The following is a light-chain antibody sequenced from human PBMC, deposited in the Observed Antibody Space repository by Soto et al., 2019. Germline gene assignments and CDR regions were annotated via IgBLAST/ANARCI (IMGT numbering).Light chain of an antibody. Sequence: QSVLTQPASVSGSPGQSITISCTGTSSDVGSYNLVSWYQQHPGKAPKLMIYEGSKRPSGVSNRFSGSKSGNTASLTISGLQAEDEADYYCCSYAGSSTVGHVVFGGGTKVTVL. CDR1: SSDVGSYNL. V-gene: IGLV2-23*03. J-gene: IGLJ2*01. CDR2: EGS. CDR3: CSYAGSSTVGHVV.